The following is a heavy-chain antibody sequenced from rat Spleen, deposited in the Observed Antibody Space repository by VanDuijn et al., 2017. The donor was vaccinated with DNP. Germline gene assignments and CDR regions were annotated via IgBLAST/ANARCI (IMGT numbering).Heavy chain of an antibody. CDR2: IWNTGGT. J-gene: IGHJ2*01. V-gene: IGHV2-41*01. CDR3: ARDLRRVDY. D-gene: IGHD1-11*01. CDR1: GFSLTSYN. Sequence: QVQLKESGPGLVQPSQTLSLTCTVAGFSLTSYNVHWVRQPPGKGLEWMGVIWNTGGTRYNSALKSRLTISKDTSKSQVLLKKNRLQTEDTATYYCARDLRRVDYWGQGVMVTVSS.